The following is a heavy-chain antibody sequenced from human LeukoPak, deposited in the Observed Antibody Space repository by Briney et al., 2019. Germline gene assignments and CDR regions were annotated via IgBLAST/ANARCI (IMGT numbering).Heavy chain of an antibody. Sequence: ASVKVSCKASGGTFSSYAISWVRQAPGQGLEWMGRIIPILGIANYAQKFQGRVTITTDESTSTAYMELSSLRSEDTAVYYCARAHFWSGYTDTRATGYFDYWGQGTLVTVSS. CDR1: GGTFSSYA. CDR3: ARAHFWSGYTDTRATGYFDY. D-gene: IGHD3-3*02. CDR2: IIPILGIA. V-gene: IGHV1-69*04. J-gene: IGHJ4*02.